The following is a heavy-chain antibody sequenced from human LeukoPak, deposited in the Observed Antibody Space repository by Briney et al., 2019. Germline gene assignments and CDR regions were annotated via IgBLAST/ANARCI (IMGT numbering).Heavy chain of an antibody. CDR2: IYPGDSDT. Sequence: GESLKISCKGSGYSFTSYWIGWVLQMTGKGLEWMVIIYPGDSDTRYSPSFQGQVTISADKSISTAYLQWSSLKASDTAMYYCARTSTVVTPRLHDYWGQGTLVTVSS. J-gene: IGHJ4*02. D-gene: IGHD4-23*01. CDR1: GYSFTSYW. V-gene: IGHV5-51*01. CDR3: ARTSTVVTPRLHDY.